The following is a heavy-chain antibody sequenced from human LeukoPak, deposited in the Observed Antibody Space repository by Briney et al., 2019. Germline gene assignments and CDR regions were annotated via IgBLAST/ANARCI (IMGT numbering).Heavy chain of an antibody. J-gene: IGHJ4*02. CDR3: ARAVPYRAVFDY. CDR1: GGSISSGGYY. CDR2: IYYSGST. Sequence: PSETLSLTCTVSGGSISSGGYYWSWIRQHPGKGLEWIGYIYYSGSTYYNPSLKSRVTISVDTSKNQFSLKLSSVTAADTAVYYCARAVPYRAVFDYWGQGTLVTVSS. D-gene: IGHD2-2*01. V-gene: IGHV4-31*03.